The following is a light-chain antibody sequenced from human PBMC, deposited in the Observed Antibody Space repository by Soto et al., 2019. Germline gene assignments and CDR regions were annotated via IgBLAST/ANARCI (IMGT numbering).Light chain of an antibody. V-gene: IGKV3-15*01. CDR1: QSVSSN. CDR2: GAS. CDR3: QQYNNWRT. Sequence: ETVMTQSSATLSVSPGERSTLSFIASQSVSSNLAWYQQKPGQAPRLLIYGASTRATGIPARFSGSGSGTEFTLTISSLQSEDFAVYYCQQYNNWRTFGQGTKVDIK. J-gene: IGKJ1*01.